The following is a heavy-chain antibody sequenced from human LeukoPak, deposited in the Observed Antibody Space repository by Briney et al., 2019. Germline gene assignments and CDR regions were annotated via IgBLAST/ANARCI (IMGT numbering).Heavy chain of an antibody. J-gene: IGHJ6*02. CDR3: AKDIVGDSSGYPTQKTELSGMDV. V-gene: IGHV3-7*03. D-gene: IGHD3-22*01. CDR2: IKQDGSEK. Sequence: PGGSLRLSCAASGFAFSSYWMSWVRQAPGKGREGVANIKQDGSEKYYVDSVKGRFTISRDNAKNSLYLQMNSLRAEDTALYYCAKDIVGDSSGYPTQKTELSGMDVWGQGTTVTVSS. CDR1: GFAFSSYW.